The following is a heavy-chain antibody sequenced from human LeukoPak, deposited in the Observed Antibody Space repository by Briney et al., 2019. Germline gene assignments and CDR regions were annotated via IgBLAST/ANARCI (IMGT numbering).Heavy chain of an antibody. CDR2: INPSGGST. V-gene: IGHV1-46*01. CDR3: ARVRGYCSGGSCRGGFDY. Sequence: ASVKVSCKASGYTFTSYYMHWVRQAPGQGLERMGIINPSGGSTIYAQKFQGRVTMTRDTSTSTVYMELSSLRSEDTAVYYCARVRGYCSGGSCRGGFDYWGQGTLFTVSS. D-gene: IGHD2-15*01. J-gene: IGHJ4*02. CDR1: GYTFTSYY.